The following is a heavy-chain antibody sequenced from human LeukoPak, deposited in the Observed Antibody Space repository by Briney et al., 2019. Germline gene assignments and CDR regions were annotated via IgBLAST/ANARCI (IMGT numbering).Heavy chain of an antibody. V-gene: IGHV3-23*01. Sequence: PGGSLRLSCAASGFTFSSYAMSWVRQVPGKGLDWVSAISGSGDSTYYADSVKGRFTISRDDSKNTLYLQMNSLRAEDTAVYYCAALGALPYWGQGTLVTVSS. CDR2: ISGSGDST. J-gene: IGHJ4*02. D-gene: IGHD4/OR15-4a*01. CDR1: GFTFSSYA. CDR3: AALGALPY.